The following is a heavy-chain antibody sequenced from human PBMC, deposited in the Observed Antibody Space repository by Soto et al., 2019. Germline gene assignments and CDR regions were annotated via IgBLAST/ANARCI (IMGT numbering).Heavy chain of an antibody. CDR3: ARMQLVGATTEGFDY. J-gene: IGHJ4*02. V-gene: IGHV2-70*04. CDR2: IDWGDDK. D-gene: IGHD1-26*01. CDR1: GFSLSTSGMR. Sequence: XGPTLVHPTQTLRLTGTFSGFSLSTSGMRVSWIRQPPGKALEWLARIDWGDDKFYSTSLRTRLTISKDTSKNQVVLTMTNMDPVDTATYYCARMQLVGATTEGFDYWGQGTLVTVSS.